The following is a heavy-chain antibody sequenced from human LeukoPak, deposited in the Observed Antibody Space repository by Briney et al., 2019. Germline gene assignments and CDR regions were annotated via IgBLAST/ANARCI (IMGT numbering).Heavy chain of an antibody. J-gene: IGHJ4*02. CDR3: ARLIRPSSRFRYVDWHSDYYFGY. Sequence: GESLKISCKGSGYSFPSYWIGWVRQMPGKGLGWMGIIYPGDSDTRYSPPFQGQVTISAEKSLRTPYLQWTSPEGSDTARYCFARLIRPSSRFRYVDWHSDYYFGYWGQGTPGTVSS. CDR1: GYSFPSYW. V-gene: IGHV5-51*01. D-gene: IGHD3-9*01. CDR2: IYPGDSDT.